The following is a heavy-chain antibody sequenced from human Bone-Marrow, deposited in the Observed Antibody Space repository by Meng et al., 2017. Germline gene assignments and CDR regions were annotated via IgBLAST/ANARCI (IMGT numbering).Heavy chain of an antibody. J-gene: IGHJ4*02. V-gene: IGHV4-34*01. D-gene: IGHD4-11*01. CDR3: ARGPTTMAHDFDY. CDR2: INHSGST. Sequence: QVQLPQWGAGLLTPSETLSLTCVVSGGSFSDYYWSWIRQPPGKGLEWIGEINHSGSTNYNPSLESRATISVDTSQNNLSLKLSSVTAADSAVYYCARGPTTMAHDFDYWGQGTLVTVSS. CDR1: GGSFSDYY.